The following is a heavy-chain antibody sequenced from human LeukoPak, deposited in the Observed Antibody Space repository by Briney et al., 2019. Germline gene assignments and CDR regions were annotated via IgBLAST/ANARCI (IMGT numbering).Heavy chain of an antibody. J-gene: IGHJ5*02. CDR3: ARGVGQFTRVRGVNTWSAP. D-gene: IGHD3-10*01. CDR2: INHSGST. V-gene: IGHV4-34*01. Sequence: SEALSLTCAVYGGSFSGYYWSWIRQPPGKGLEWIGEINHSGSTNYNPSLKSRVTISVDTSKNQFSLKLSSVTAADTAVYYWARGVGQFTRVRGVNTWSAPGGKEPLVPVSS. CDR1: GGSFSGYY.